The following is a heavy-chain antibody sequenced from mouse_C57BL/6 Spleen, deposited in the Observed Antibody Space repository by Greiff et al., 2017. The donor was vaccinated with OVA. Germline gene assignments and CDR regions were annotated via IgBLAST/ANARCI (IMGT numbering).Heavy chain of an antibody. J-gene: IGHJ3*01. CDR3: ARDYGSSYGWFAY. CDR2: IHPNSGST. Sequence: QVQLQQPGAELVKPGASVKLSCKASGYTFTSYWMHWVKQRPGQGLEWIGMIHPNSGSTNYNEKFKSKATLTVDKSSSTADMQLSSLTSEDSAVYYCARDYGSSYGWFAYWGQGTLVTVSA. V-gene: IGHV1-64*01. D-gene: IGHD1-1*01. CDR1: GYTFTSYW.